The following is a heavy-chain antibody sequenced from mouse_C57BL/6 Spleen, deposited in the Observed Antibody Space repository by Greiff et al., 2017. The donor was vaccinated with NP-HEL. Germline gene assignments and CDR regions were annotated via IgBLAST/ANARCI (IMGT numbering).Heavy chain of an antibody. Sequence: EVKLVESGGGLVKPGGSLKLSCAASGFTFSDYGMHWVRQAPEKGLEWVAYISSGSSTIYYADTVKGRFTISRDNAKNTLFLQMTSLRSEDTAMYYCARGDYYGSSPWFAYWGQGTLVTVSA. D-gene: IGHD1-1*01. V-gene: IGHV5-17*01. CDR3: ARGDYYGSSPWFAY. CDR1: GFTFSDYG. CDR2: ISSGSSTI. J-gene: IGHJ3*01.